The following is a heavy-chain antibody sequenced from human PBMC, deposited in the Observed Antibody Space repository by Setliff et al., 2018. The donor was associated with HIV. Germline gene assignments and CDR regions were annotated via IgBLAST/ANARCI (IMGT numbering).Heavy chain of an antibody. CDR3: ARVRGDNFWSGSYSLPASDAFDV. J-gene: IGHJ3*01. CDR1: GGSMTRNY. CDR2: IYYSGTT. V-gene: IGHV4-59*01. Sequence: SETLSLTCSVSGGSMTRNYWSWIRQPPGKGLEWIGYIYYSGTTNYNPSLKSRVTFSVDMSKTQVSLKLTSVTAVDTAMYFCARVRGDNFWSGSYSLPASDAFDVWGQGTMVTVSS. D-gene: IGHD3-3*01.